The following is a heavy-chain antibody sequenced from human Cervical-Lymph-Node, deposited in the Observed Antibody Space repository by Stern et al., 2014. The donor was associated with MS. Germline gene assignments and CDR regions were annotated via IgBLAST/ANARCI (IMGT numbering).Heavy chain of an antibody. CDR3: ARILLPRDAFDI. Sequence: ESGPALVKPTQTLTLTCTFSGFSLSTSGMCVSWLRQPPGKALEWLARIDWDDDKYYSTSLKTRLTISKDTSKNQVVLTMTNMDPVDTATYYCARILLPRDAFDIWGQGTMVTVSS. J-gene: IGHJ3*02. CDR1: GFSLSTSGMC. CDR2: IDWDDDK. V-gene: IGHV2-70*11. D-gene: IGHD2-15*01.